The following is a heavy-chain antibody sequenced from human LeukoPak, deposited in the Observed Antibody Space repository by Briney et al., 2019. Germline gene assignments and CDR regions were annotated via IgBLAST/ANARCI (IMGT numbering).Heavy chain of an antibody. J-gene: IGHJ4*02. V-gene: IGHV3-23*01. Sequence: PGGSLRLSCAASGFTFSSYAVSWVRQAPGKGLEWVSAVSGSGGTSYYADSVKGRFTISRDNSENTLYLQMNSLRAEDTAVYYCAKDRYYDYVWGSYRPFYFDYWGQGTLVTVSS. CDR1: GFTFSSYA. D-gene: IGHD3-16*02. CDR2: VSGSGGTS. CDR3: AKDRYYDYVWGSYRPFYFDY.